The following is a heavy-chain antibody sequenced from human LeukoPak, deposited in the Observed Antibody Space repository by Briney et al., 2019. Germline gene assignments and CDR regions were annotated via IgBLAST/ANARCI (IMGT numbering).Heavy chain of an antibody. CDR1: GFSLSNYG. J-gene: IGHJ4*02. D-gene: IGHD6-19*01. CDR2: ISYDGNNE. Sequence: PGGSLRLSCVASGFSLSNYGMHWVRQAPGKGLEWVAYISYDGNNEYYADSVKGRFTISRDNSRNTLHLQMNSLRAEDTAVYDCAKDRSTGWYGGINYWSQGTLVTVSS. V-gene: IGHV3-30*18. CDR3: AKDRSTGWYGGINY.